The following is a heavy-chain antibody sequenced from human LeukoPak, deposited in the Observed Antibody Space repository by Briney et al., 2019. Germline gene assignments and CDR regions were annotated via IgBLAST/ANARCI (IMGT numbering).Heavy chain of an antibody. J-gene: IGHJ4*02. D-gene: IGHD3-9*01. CDR1: GFTFDYYA. Sequence: GGSLRLSCAASGFTFDYYAMHWVRQAPGKGLEWVSGISWNSGSIGYADSVKGRFTISRDNAKNSLYLQMNSLRAEDTALYYCAKDYNEDATLTGSPFDYWGQGTLATVSS. CDR3: AKDYNEDATLTGSPFDY. CDR2: ISWNSGSI. V-gene: IGHV3-9*01.